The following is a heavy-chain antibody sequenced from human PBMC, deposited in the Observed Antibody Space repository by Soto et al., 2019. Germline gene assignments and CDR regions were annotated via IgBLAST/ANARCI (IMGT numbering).Heavy chain of an antibody. J-gene: IGHJ3*02. CDR2: ISSSSSYI. CDR3: ARDSEVNTYYDFWSGYSQIDAFDI. CDR1: GFTFSSYS. V-gene: IGHV3-21*01. Sequence: GSLRLSCAASGFTFSSYSMNWVRQAPGKGLEWVSSISSSSSYIYYADSVKGRFTISRDNAKNSLYLQMNSLRAEDTAVYYCARDSEVNTYYDFWSGYSQIDAFDIWGQGT. D-gene: IGHD3-3*01.